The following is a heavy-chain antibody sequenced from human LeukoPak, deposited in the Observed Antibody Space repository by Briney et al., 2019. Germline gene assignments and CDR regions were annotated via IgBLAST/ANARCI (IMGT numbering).Heavy chain of an antibody. D-gene: IGHD2-2*01. CDR3: AGYFSRTNRSFDY. CDR1: GYTFTGYY. CDR2: INPNSGGT. J-gene: IGHJ4*02. V-gene: IGHV1-2*02. Sequence: ASVKVSCKASGYTFTGYYMHWVRQAPGQGLEWMGWINPNSGGTNYAQKFQGRVTMTRDTSISTAYMELSRLRSDDTAVDYCAGYFSRTNRSFDYLGQGTLVTVSS.